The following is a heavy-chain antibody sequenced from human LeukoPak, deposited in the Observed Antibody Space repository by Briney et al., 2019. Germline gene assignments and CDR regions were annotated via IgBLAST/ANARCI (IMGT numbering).Heavy chain of an antibody. J-gene: IGHJ4*02. V-gene: IGHV3-74*01. CDR3: VGTIASRGSEY. Sequence: GGSLRLSCAASGFTFTNYWMHWVRQAPGLGLVWVSRLPPDELGIIYADSVKGRFTVSRDNAKNTVYLQMNNLRVDDTAMYYCVGTIASRGSEYWGQGALVTVSS. CDR2: LPPDELGI. D-gene: IGHD6-6*01. CDR1: GFTFTNYW.